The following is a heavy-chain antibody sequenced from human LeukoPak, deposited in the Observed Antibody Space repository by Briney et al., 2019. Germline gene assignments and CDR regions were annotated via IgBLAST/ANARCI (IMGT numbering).Heavy chain of an antibody. V-gene: IGHV4-59*08. Sequence: SETLSLTCTVTGGSISTFYWSWIRQPPGKGLEWIGYIYYSGITNYNPSLKSRVTISVDTSKNQFSLKLSSVTAADTAVYYCARQGSGSRAAFDYLGQGTLVTVSS. CDR2: IYYSGIT. D-gene: IGHD1-26*01. J-gene: IGHJ4*02. CDR1: GGSISTFY. CDR3: ARQGSGSRAAFDY.